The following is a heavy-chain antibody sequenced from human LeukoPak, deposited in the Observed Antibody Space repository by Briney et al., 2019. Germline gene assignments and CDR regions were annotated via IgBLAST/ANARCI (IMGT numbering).Heavy chain of an antibody. CDR2: ISSSSRYI. CDR3: ARVLYDFWSGSGAFDI. J-gene: IGHJ3*02. V-gene: IGHV3-21*01. CDR1: GFTFSSYS. D-gene: IGHD3-3*01. Sequence: PGGSLRLSCAASGFTFSSYSMNWVRQAPGKGLVWVSSISSSSRYIYYADSVKGRFTISRDNAKNSLYLQMNSLRAEDTAVYYCARVLYDFWSGSGAFDIWGQGTMVTVSS.